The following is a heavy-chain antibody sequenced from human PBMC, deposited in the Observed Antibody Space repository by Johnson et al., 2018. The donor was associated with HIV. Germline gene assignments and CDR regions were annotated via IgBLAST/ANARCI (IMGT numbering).Heavy chain of an antibody. CDR1: GFTFSDYY. J-gene: IGHJ3*02. CDR2: ISWSGRTI. V-gene: IGHV3-11*04. Sequence: QVQLVESGGGLVQPGGSLRLSCAASGFTFSDYYMTWIRQAPGKGLEWISYISWSGRTIYYADSVKGRFTISRDNAKNSLYLQRNSLRAEDTAVYYCAREMGWEDAFDIWGQGTMVTVSS. CDR3: AREMGWEDAFDI. D-gene: IGHD6-19*01.